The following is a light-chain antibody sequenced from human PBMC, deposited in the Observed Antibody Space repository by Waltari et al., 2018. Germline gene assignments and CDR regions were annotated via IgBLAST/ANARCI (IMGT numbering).Light chain of an antibody. CDR1: PGPVALSTY. J-gene: IGLJ3*02. CDR3: LLHFGGDQLV. CDR2: SST. Sequence: QTVVTQEPSLTVSPGGTVTPTFDSSPGPVALSTYPRWFQQMPGQAPRALIFSSTNKYSWTPARFSGSLLGGKAALTLSSVQPEDEADYYCLLHFGGDQLVFGGGTRLTVL. V-gene: IGLV7-43*01.